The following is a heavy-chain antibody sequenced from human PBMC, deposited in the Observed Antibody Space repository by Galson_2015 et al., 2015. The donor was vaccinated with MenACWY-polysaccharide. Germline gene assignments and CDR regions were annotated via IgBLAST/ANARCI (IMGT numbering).Heavy chain of an antibody. CDR1: GGSINSRSYP. V-gene: IGHV4-39*01. D-gene: IGHD2-2*01. CDR2: IYYRGNT. CDR3: ARAPTPYCSSTSCFNKYAFEV. Sequence: SEPLSLTCPVSGGSINSRSYPWGWLRQPPGKGLEWIGIIYYRGNTYYNPSLESRVTISVDTSNNQFSLMLSSVTAADTAPYYCARAPTPYCSSTSCFNKYAFEVWGQATMVTVSS. J-gene: IGHJ3*01.